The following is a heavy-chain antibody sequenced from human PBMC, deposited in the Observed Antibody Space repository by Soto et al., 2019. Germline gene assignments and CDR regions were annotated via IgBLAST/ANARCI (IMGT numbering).Heavy chain of an antibody. Sequence: SETLSLTCTVSGGSISTYYWTWIRQPPGKGLEWIGYVYYTGNTNYNPSLESRVTISVDTSRNQFSLRLSSVTAADTAVYYCARRRTRPEAFDHWGQGSRVTVSS. CDR2: VYYTGNT. CDR3: ARRRTRPEAFDH. D-gene: IGHD1-1*01. J-gene: IGHJ4*02. V-gene: IGHV4-59*08. CDR1: GGSISTYY.